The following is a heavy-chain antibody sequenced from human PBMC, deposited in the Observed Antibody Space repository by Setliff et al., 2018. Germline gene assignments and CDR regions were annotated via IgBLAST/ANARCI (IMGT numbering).Heavy chain of an antibody. CDR1: GGSISSHY. CDR2: VYYTGAT. J-gene: IGHJ5*01. V-gene: IGHV4-59*11. D-gene: IGHD3-16*01. Sequence: SETLSLTCSVSGGSISSHYWCWIRQPPGKGLEWIGCVYYTGATNYSPSLKTRVTISVDTSKCQFSLKLSSVTAADTAVYYCARAGGGSYYPSGSSWFDSWGRGTLVTVSS. CDR3: ARAGGGSYYPSGSSWFDS.